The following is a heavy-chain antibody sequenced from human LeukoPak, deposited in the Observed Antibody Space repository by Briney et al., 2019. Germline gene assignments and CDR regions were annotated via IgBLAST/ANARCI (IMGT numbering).Heavy chain of an antibody. CDR2: IYTSGST. D-gene: IGHD2-8*01. CDR3: ARAGSGYCTNGVCYGSRGLGY. Sequence: KASETLSLTCTVSGGSISSGSYYWSWIRQPAGKGLEWIGCIYTSGSTNYNPSLKSRVTISVDTSKNQFSLKLSSVTAADTAVYYCARAGSGYCTNGVCYGSRGLGYWGQGTLVTVSS. CDR1: GGSISSGSYY. V-gene: IGHV4-61*02. J-gene: IGHJ4*02.